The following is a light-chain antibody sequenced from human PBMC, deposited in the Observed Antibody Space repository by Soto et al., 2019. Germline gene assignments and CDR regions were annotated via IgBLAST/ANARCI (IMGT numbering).Light chain of an antibody. J-gene: IGLJ3*02. CDR2: EDN. CDR3: CSYAGSSTWV. CDR1: SSDVGSYNL. Sequence: QSALTQPASVSGSPGQSITISCTGTSSDVGSYNLVSWYQQHPGTAPKLMIYEDNKRASGVSNRFSGSTSGITAFLTISVLQAEDEADYYCCSYAGSSTWVFGGGTKLTVL. V-gene: IGLV2-23*01.